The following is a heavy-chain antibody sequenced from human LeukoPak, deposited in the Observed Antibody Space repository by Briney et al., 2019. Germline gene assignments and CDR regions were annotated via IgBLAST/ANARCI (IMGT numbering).Heavy chain of an antibody. CDR3: AKSGNDDYFDY. CDR1: GFTFSSCA. V-gene: IGHV3-23*01. J-gene: IGHJ4*02. D-gene: IGHD5-12*01. Sequence: GGSLRLSCAASGFTFSSCAMSWVRQAPGKGLEWVSAISGSSDMTYYADSVKGRFSISRDNSKNTLYLQMNSLRAEDTAIYYCAKSGNDDYFDYWGQGILVTVSS. CDR2: ISGSSDMT.